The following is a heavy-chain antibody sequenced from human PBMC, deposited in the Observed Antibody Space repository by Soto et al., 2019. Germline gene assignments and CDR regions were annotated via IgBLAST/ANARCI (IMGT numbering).Heavy chain of an antibody. CDR2: IYYSGST. Sequence: QLQLQESGPGLVKPSETLSLTCTVSGGSISSSSYYWGWIRQPPGKGLEWIGSIYYSGSTYYNPSLKSRVPISVDTSTNQFSLKLSSVTAADTAVYYCARHGSGSYYNNWFDPWGQGTLVTVSS. CDR3: ARHGSGSYYNNWFDP. V-gene: IGHV4-39*01. CDR1: GGSISSSSYY. D-gene: IGHD3-10*01. J-gene: IGHJ5*02.